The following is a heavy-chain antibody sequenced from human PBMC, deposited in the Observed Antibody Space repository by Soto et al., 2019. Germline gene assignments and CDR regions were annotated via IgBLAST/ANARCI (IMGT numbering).Heavy chain of an antibody. CDR2: IYYSGST. V-gene: IGHV4-59*01. Sequence: QVQLQESGPGLVKPSKTLSLTCTVSGGSISSYYWSWIRQPPGKGLEWIGYIYYSGSTNYNPSLKSRVTISVDTSKNQFSLKMSSVTAADTAVYYCARNRVGWFGASWGQGTLVTVSS. CDR1: GGSISSYY. J-gene: IGHJ5*02. CDR3: ARNRVGWFGAS. D-gene: IGHD3-10*01.